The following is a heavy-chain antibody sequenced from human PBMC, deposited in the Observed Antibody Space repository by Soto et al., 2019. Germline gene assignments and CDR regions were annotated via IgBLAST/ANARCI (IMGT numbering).Heavy chain of an antibody. V-gene: IGHV1-2*02. J-gene: IGHJ4*02. CDR1: GYTFAAYY. CDR3: ARDLDYGDYWGYFFDS. D-gene: IGHD4-17*01. CDR2: INPTSGGT. Sequence: QVQLVQSGAEVKKPGASVNVSCKTSGYTFAAYYIHWIRQAPGQGFEWMGWINPTSGGTVYAQNFQDRVTMTRDTSISTAYMELRRLNSDDTAVYYCARDLDYGDYWGYFFDSWGQGTPVTVSS.